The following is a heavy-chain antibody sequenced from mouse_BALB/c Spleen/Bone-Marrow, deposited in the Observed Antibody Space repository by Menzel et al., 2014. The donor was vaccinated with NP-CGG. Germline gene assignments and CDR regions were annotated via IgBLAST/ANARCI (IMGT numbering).Heavy chain of an antibody. CDR2: ILPGSGST. V-gene: IGHV1-9*01. J-gene: IGHJ2*01. CDR1: GYTFSNYW. Sequence: VQLQQSGAELMKPGASVKISCKATGYTFSNYWMEWVKQRPGHGLEWIGEILPGSGSTNYNEKFTGKATFTADTSSNTAYLQLSSLTSADTAVYYCAXXDYFXYWGQGTTLTVSS. CDR3: AXXDYFXY.